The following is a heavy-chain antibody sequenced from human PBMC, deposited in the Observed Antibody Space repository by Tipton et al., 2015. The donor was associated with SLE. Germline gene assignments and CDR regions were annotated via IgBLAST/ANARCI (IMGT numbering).Heavy chain of an antibody. Sequence: TLSLTCAVYGGSFSGYYWSWVRQPPGKGLEWIGEINDSGSTNYNPPLKSRVTMSVDMSKSQSSLNLRSVTAADTAVYYCARQGRDDAFDIWGQGTMVTVSS. CDR2: INDSGST. J-gene: IGHJ3*02. CDR3: ARQGRDDAFDI. CDR1: GGSFSGYY. V-gene: IGHV4-34*01. D-gene: IGHD5-24*01.